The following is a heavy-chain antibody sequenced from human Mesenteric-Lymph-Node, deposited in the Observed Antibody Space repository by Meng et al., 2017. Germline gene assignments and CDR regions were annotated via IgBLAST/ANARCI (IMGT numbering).Heavy chain of an antibody. CDR1: GYTFTGYY. CDR2: INPISGST. J-gene: IGHJ4*02. CDR3: ARGVYSSSWRPKDYFDY. Sequence: QVHVGWSWDDVKKPGAAGKVSCKASGYTFTGYYMHCVPQAPGQGLEWMGRINPISGSTNYAQKFQRRVTMTRDTSISTAYMELSRLRSDDTAVYYCARGVYSSSWRPKDYFDYWGQGTLVTVSS. V-gene: IGHV1-2*06. D-gene: IGHD6-13*01.